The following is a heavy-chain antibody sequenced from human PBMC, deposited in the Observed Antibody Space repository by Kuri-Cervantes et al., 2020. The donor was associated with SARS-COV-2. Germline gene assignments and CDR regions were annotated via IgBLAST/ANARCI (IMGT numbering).Heavy chain of an antibody. CDR2: ISSSSSYI. V-gene: IGHV3-21*01. CDR1: GFTFSSYS. Sequence: ETLSLTCAASGFTFSSYSMNWVRQAPGKGLGWVSSISSSSSYIYYADSVKGRFTISRDNSKNTLYLQMNSLGVEDTAVYYCQAQLTFGGVFAQDDYWGQGTLVTVSS. J-gene: IGHJ4*02. D-gene: IGHD3-16*02. CDR3: QAQLTFGGVFAQDDY.